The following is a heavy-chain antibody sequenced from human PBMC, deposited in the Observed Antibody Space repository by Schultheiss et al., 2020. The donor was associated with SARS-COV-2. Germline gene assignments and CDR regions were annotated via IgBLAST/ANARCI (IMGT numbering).Heavy chain of an antibody. V-gene: IGHV4-34*01. CDR3: ARGGQLVLFSYYYGMDV. Sequence: SETLSLTCAVSGDFFSTYYWSWVRQPPGKGLEWIGEINHSGSTNYNPSLKSRVTISVDTSKNQFSLKVSSVTAADTAVYYCARGGQLVLFSYYYGMDVWGQGTTVTVSS. CDR2: INHSGST. D-gene: IGHD6-6*01. CDR1: GDFFSTYY. J-gene: IGHJ6*02.